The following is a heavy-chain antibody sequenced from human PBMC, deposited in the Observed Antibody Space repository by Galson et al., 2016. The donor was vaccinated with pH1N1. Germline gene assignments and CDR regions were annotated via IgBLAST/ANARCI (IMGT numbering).Heavy chain of an antibody. CDR2: IDPSGGGT. Sequence: QSGAEVKKPGESLKISCKASGSTFTTSYIHWVRQAPGEGLEWMGVIDPSGGGTTYAQKFQARVTMTRDTSTSTVYLDLNRLISEDTSVYYCTRDLGRRREFRGQGTLVTVSS. J-gene: IGHJ4*02. D-gene: IGHD1-26*01. V-gene: IGHV1-46*01. CDR1: GSTFTTSY. CDR3: TRDLGRRREF.